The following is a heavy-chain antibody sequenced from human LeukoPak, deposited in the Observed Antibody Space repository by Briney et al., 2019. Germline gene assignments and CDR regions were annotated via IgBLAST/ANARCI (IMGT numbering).Heavy chain of an antibody. D-gene: IGHD3-10*01. CDR1: GASISRGGYS. Sequence: PSETLSLTCDVSGASISRGGYSWSWIRQPPGKGLEWIGYIYHSGSTYYNPSLKSRVTISVDRSKNQFSLKLSSVTAADTAVYYCARHLYGSGSPLDYWGQGILVTVSS. CDR3: ARHLYGSGSPLDY. V-gene: IGHV4-30-2*01. J-gene: IGHJ4*02. CDR2: IYHSGST.